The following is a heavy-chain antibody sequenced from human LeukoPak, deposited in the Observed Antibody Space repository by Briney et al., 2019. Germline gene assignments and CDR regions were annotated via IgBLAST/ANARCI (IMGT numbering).Heavy chain of an antibody. CDR2: ISYSGAST. Sequence: GGSLRLSCAAPGFTFSSYAMSWVRQAPGKGLEWVSGISYSGASTNYADSVKGWFTISRDNSKNTLYLQMNSLRAEDTALYHCARNNGMDVWGQGTTVIVSS. V-gene: IGHV3-23*01. CDR3: ARNNGMDV. CDR1: GFTFSSYA. J-gene: IGHJ6*02.